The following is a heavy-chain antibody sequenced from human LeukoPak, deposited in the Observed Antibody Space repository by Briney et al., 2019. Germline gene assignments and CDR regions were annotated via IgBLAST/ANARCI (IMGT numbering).Heavy chain of an antibody. V-gene: IGHV3-30-3*01. CDR1: GFTFSSYA. CDR2: ISYDGSNK. CDR3: ARLLVNGGFLEWLPHNRDAFDI. J-gene: IGHJ3*02. Sequence: PGRSLRLSCAASGFTFSSYAMHWVRQAPGKGLEWVAVISYDGSNKYYADSVKGRFTISRDNSKNTLYLQMNSLRAEDTAVYYCARLLVNGGFLEWLPHNRDAFDIWGQGTMVTVSS. D-gene: IGHD3-3*01.